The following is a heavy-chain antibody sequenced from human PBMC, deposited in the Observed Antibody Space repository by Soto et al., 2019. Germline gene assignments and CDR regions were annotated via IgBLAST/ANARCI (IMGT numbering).Heavy chain of an antibody. V-gene: IGHV4-61*01. J-gene: IGHJ4*02. Sequence: PSETLSLTCTVSGGSVSSGSYYWSWIRQPPGKGLEWIGYIYYSGSTNYNPSLKSRVTISVDTSKNQFSLKLSSVTAADTAVYYCARDPGYSGYRLYDYWGQGTLVTVS. D-gene: IGHD5-12*01. CDR2: IYYSGST. CDR1: GGSVSSGSYY. CDR3: ARDPGYSGYRLYDY.